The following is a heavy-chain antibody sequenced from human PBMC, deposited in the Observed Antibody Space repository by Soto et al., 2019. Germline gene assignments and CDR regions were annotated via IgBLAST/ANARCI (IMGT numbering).Heavy chain of an antibody. V-gene: IGHV4-59*01. CDR2: IYYSGST. J-gene: IGHJ4*02. CDR3: ARHSSGSSGYDHIDY. Sequence: SETLSLTCTVSGGSISSYYWSWIRQPPGKGLEWIGYIYYSGSTNYNPSLKSRVTISVDTSKNQFSLKLSSVTAADTAVYYCARHSSGSSGYDHIDYSGQGTLVTVSS. D-gene: IGHD5-12*01. CDR1: GGSISSYY.